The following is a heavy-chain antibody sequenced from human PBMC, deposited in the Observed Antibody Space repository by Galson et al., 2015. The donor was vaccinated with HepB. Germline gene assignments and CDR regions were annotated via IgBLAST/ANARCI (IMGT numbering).Heavy chain of an antibody. J-gene: IGHJ2*01. V-gene: IGHV3-30-3*01. CDR2: ISHTGSYT. CDR3: VRPRGAGAGDYQNWYFDL. D-gene: IGHD4-17*01. CDR1: GFSFNYFP. Sequence: SLRLSCAASGFSFNYFPMHWVRQAPGKGLEWVAVISHTGSYTDYADFGRGRFTISRDNSKNALYLQMNSLRVEDTALYYCVRPRGAGAGDYQNWYFDLWGRGTLVTVSS.